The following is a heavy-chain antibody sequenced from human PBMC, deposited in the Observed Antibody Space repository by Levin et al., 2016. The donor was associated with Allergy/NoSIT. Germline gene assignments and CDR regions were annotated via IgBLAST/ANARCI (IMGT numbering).Heavy chain of an antibody. CDR3: ARGQRTPSYYYYYGMDV. V-gene: IGHV4-34*01. J-gene: IGHJ6*02. Sequence: WIRQPPGKGLEWIGEINHSGSTNYNPSLKSRVTISVDTSKNQFSLKLSSVTAADTAVYYCARGQRTPSYYYYYGMDVWGQGTTVTVSS. CDR2: INHSGST. D-gene: IGHD1-14*01.